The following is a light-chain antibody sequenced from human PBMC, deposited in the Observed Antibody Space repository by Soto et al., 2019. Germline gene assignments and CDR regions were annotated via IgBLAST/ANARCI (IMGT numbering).Light chain of an antibody. Sequence: QSALTQPPSVSGAPGQRVTISCTGSNSNIGAGSDVHWYQQLPGTAPKLLIYGNSNRPSGVPDRFSGSKSGTSASLAITGLQAEDEADYYCQSYDSSLSGWVFGGGTKLTVL. CDR3: QSYDSSLSGWV. CDR2: GNS. J-gene: IGLJ3*02. CDR1: NSNIGAGSD. V-gene: IGLV1-40*01.